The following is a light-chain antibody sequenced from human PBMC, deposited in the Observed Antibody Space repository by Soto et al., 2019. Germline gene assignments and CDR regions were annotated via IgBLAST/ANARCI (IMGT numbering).Light chain of an antibody. J-gene: IGKJ1*01. Sequence: ESVLTQVPGTLSLSPGESATLSCRASQSVSSNLAWYQQKPGQSPRLLIYGASTRATGIPARFSGSGSGTEFTLTISSLQSEDFAVYYCQQYINLWTFGQGTKV. CDR3: QQYINLWT. CDR1: QSVSSN. V-gene: IGKV3-15*01. CDR2: GAS.